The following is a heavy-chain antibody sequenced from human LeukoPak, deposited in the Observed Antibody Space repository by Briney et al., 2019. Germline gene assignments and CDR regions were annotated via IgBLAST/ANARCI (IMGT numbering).Heavy chain of an antibody. J-gene: IGHJ3*02. CDR2: ISSSGRTI. CDR1: GFTFSSYE. Sequence: PGRSLRLSCAASGFTFSSYETNWVRQAPGKGLESVSYISSSGRTIYYADSVKGRFTISRDNAKNSLYLQMNGLRAEDTALYYCARTHRIAGDAFDIWGQGTMVTVSS. CDR3: ARTHRIAGDAFDI. D-gene: IGHD1-26*01. V-gene: IGHV3-48*03.